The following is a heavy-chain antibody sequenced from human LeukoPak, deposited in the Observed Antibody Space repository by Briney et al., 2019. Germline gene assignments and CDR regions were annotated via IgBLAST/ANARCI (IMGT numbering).Heavy chain of an antibody. D-gene: IGHD3-10*01. CDR2: INPSGGNT. CDR1: GYTFTRYY. Sequence: GASVKVSCRASGYTFTRYYMHWVRQAPGQGLEWMGIINPSGGNTNYAQKFQGRVTMTRDMSTSTVYMELSSLRAEDTAVYYCAKCQSGWFGEFFEYYFDYWGQGTLVTVSS. J-gene: IGHJ4*02. CDR3: AKCQSGWFGEFFEYYFDY. V-gene: IGHV1-46*01.